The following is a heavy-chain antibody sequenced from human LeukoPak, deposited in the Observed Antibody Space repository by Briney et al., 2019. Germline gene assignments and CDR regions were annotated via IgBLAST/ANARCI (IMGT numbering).Heavy chain of an antibody. Sequence: ASVKVSCKASGYTFTSYGISWVRQAPGQGLEWMGWISAYNGNTNYAQKLQGRVTMTTDTSTSTAYMELRSLRSDDTAVYYCARDLAIVGAKGCAFDIWGQGTMVTVSS. J-gene: IGHJ3*02. CDR3: ARDLAIVGAKGCAFDI. CDR1: GYTFTSYG. V-gene: IGHV1-18*01. CDR2: ISAYNGNT. D-gene: IGHD1-26*01.